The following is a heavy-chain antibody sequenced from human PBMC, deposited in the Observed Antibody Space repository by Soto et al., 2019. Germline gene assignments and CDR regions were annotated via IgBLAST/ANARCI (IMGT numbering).Heavy chain of an antibody. Sequence: SETLSLTCTVSGGSISSSSYYWGWIRQPPGKGLEWIGSIYYSGSTYYNPSLKSRVTISVDTSKNQFSLKLSSVTAADTAVYYCARRPPPTSGSYWFDYWGQGTLVTVSS. CDR2: IYYSGST. CDR3: ARRPPPTSGSYWFDY. V-gene: IGHV4-39*01. D-gene: IGHD1-26*01. CDR1: GGSISSSSYY. J-gene: IGHJ4*02.